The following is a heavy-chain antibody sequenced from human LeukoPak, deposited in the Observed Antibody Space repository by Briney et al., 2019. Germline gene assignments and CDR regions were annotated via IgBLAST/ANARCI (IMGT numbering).Heavy chain of an antibody. CDR3: AREVRLDY. D-gene: IGHD2-21*01. Sequence: GGSLRLSCAASGFTFSSYAMHWVRQAPGKGLEWVAVISYDGSNKYYADSVKGRFTISRDNSKNTLYLQMNSLRAEDTAVYYCAREVRLDYWGQGSLVTVSS. V-gene: IGHV3-30-3*01. CDR1: GFTFSSYA. J-gene: IGHJ4*02. CDR2: ISYDGSNK.